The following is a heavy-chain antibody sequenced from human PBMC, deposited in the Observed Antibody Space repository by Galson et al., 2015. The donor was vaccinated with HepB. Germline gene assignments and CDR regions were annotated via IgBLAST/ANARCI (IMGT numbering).Heavy chain of an antibody. CDR2: TCYRSKWSN. Sequence: CAISGDSVSSNTVGWNWIRQSPSRGLEWLGRTCYRSKWSNDYAQSVQSRITINPDTSKNQISLQLNSVTPEDTAVYYCARSIHLGRGFDSWGQGTLVTVSS. CDR3: ARSIHLGRGFDS. CDR1: GDSVSSNTVG. D-gene: IGHD7-27*01. J-gene: IGHJ4*02. V-gene: IGHV6-1*01.